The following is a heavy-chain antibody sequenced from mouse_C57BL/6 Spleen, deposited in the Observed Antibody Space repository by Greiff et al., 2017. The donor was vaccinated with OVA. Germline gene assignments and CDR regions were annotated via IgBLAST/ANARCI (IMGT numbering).Heavy chain of an antibody. CDR1: GFTFSSYA. V-gene: IGHV5-4*01. CDR2: ISDGGSYT. D-gene: IGHD2-5*01. CDR3: ARDRGGYSNYFDY. Sequence: EVHLVESGGGLVKPGGSLKLSCAASGFTFSSYAMSWVRQTPEKRLEWVATISDGGSYTYYPDNVKGRFTISRDNAKNNLYLQMSHLKSEDTAMYYCARDRGGYSNYFDYWGQGTTLTVSS. J-gene: IGHJ2*01.